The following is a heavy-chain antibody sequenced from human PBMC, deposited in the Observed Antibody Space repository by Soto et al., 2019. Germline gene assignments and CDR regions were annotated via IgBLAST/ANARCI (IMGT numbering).Heavy chain of an antibody. CDR1: GGSISSYY. V-gene: IGHV4-59*01. D-gene: IGHD1-1*01. Sequence: SATLSLTCTVSGGSISSYYWTWIRQPPGKGLEWMGYIYYTGSTNYNPSLKSRVSISVDTSKNQFSLKLSSVTAADTAVYYCARVARTGQYYFDFWGQGALVTVSS. CDR3: ARVARTGQYYFDF. CDR2: IYYTGST. J-gene: IGHJ4*02.